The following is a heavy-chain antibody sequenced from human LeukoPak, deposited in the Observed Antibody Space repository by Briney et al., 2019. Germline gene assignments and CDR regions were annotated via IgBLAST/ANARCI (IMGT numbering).Heavy chain of an antibody. CDR1: GFTFSSYA. CDR2: ISGSGGTT. Sequence: RPGGSLRLSCAASGFTFSSYAMSWVRQAPGKGLEWVSSISGSGGTTYYAESVKGRFTISRDNSKNTLYLQMNSLRAEETAVYYCAKGLSSGWNLKGSDYWGQGTLVVVSS. J-gene: IGHJ4*02. CDR3: AKGLSSGWNLKGSDY. V-gene: IGHV3-23*01. D-gene: IGHD6-19*01.